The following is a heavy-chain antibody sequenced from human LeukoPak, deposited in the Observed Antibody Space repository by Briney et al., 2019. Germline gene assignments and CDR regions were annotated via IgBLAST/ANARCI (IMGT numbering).Heavy chain of an antibody. D-gene: IGHD2-2*03. J-gene: IGHJ6*04. Sequence: GASVKVSCKASGGTFSSYAISWVRQAPGQGLEWMGGIIPIFGTANYAQKFQGRVTITADKSTSTAYMELSSLRSEDTAVYYCARISVDFGSGLNYGMDVWGKGTTVTVSS. V-gene: IGHV1-69*06. CDR3: ARISVDFGSGLNYGMDV. CDR1: GGTFSSYA. CDR2: IIPIFGTA.